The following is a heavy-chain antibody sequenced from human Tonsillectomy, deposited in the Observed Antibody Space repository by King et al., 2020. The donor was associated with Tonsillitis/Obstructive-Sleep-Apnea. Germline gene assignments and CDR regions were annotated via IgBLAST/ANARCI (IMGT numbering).Heavy chain of an antibody. J-gene: IGHJ5*02. Sequence: QLVQSGGGLVKPGGSLRLSCAASGFTFSSYSMNWVRQAPGKGLEWVSSISSSSSYIYYADSVKGLFTISRDNAKNSLYLQRTSLRAEDTAVYYCARDGTGDYDFWSGYRSHNWFDPWGQGTLVTVSS. CDR1: GFTFSSYS. CDR3: ARDGTGDYDFWSGYRSHNWFDP. CDR2: ISSSSSYI. V-gene: IGHV3-21*01. D-gene: IGHD3-3*01.